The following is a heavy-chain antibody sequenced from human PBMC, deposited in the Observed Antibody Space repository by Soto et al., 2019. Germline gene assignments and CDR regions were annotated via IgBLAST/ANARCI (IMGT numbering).Heavy chain of an antibody. CDR1: GESFSGFL. Sequence: PSETLSLTCAVYGESFSGFLWSWIRQPPGRGLEWIGEINHSGSVNYNWSPKSRVTISVDTTKNQFSLKLHSVTAADTAVYYCARRVPGIAIDYWGHGILVTVSS. CDR3: ARRVPGIAIDY. J-gene: IGHJ4*01. V-gene: IGHV4-34*01. CDR2: INHSGSV.